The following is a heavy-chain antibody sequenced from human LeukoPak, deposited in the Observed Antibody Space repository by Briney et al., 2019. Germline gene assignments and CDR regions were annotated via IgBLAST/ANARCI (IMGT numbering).Heavy chain of an antibody. CDR1: GGSFSGYY. CDR3: ASRIAARPDLWFDP. J-gene: IGHJ5*02. Sequence: SETLSLTCAVYGGSFSGYYWSWIRQPPGKGLEWIGEINHSGSTNYNLSLKSRVTISVDTSKNQFSLKLSSVTAADTAVYYCASRIAARPDLWFDPWGQGTLVTVSS. V-gene: IGHV4-34*01. CDR2: INHSGST. D-gene: IGHD6-6*01.